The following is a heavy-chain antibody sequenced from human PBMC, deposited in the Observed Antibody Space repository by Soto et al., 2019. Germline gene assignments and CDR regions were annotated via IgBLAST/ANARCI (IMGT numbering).Heavy chain of an antibody. D-gene: IGHD3-22*01. CDR3: ARALPYYYDSSGYFDY. V-gene: IGHV1-18*01. CDR1: GYTFTSYG. J-gene: IGHJ4*02. Sequence: ASVKVSCKASGYTFTSYGISWVRQAPGQGLEWMGWISAYNGNTNYAQKLQGRVTMTTDTSTSTAYMELRSLRSDDTAVYYCARALPYYYDSSGYFDYWGQGTLVTVSS. CDR2: ISAYNGNT.